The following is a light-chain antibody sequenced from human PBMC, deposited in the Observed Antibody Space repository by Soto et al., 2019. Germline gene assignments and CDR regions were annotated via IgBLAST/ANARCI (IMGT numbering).Light chain of an antibody. CDR3: GTWDSSLSAGGV. V-gene: IGLV1-51*02. J-gene: IGLJ1*01. Sequence: QSALTQPPSVSAAPGQKVTISCSGSSSNIGNNYVSWYQQLPGTAPKLLIYENNKRPSGIPDRFSGSKSGTSATLGITGLQTEDEADYYCGTWDSSLSAGGVFGTGTKVTV. CDR2: ENN. CDR1: SSNIGNNY.